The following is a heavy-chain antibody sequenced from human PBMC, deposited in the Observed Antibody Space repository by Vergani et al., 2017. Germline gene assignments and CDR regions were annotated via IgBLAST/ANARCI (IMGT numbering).Heavy chain of an antibody. CDR3: ARGRYYYGSGSYRGYFDY. D-gene: IGHD3-10*01. V-gene: IGHV4-34*01. CDR2: INHSGST. J-gene: IGHJ4*02. CDR1: GGSFSGYY. Sequence: QVQLQQWGAGLLKPSETLSLTCAVYGGSFSGYYWSWIRQPPGKGLEWIGEINHSGSTNYNPSLKSRVTMSVDTSKNQFSLKLSSVTAADTAVYYCARGRYYYGSGSYRGYFDYWGQGTLVTVSS.